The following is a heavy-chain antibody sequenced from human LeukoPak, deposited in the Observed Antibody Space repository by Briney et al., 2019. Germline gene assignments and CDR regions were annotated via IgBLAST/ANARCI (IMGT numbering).Heavy chain of an antibody. CDR3: AKRGVVIRVILVGFHKQAYYFDS. V-gene: IGHV3-23*01. CDR1: GITLSNYG. Sequence: GGSLRLSCAVSGITLSNYGMSWVRQAPGKGLEWVAGISDSGGSTNYADAVKGRFTISRDNAKNTLYLQMNSLRAEDTAVYFCAKRGVVIRVILVGFHKQAYYFDSWGQGALVTVSS. CDR2: ISDSGGST. J-gene: IGHJ4*02. D-gene: IGHD3-3*01.